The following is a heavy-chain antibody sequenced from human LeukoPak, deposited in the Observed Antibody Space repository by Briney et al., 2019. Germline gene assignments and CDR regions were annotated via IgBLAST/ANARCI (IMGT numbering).Heavy chain of an antibody. CDR3: ASGIQGDGNNY. D-gene: IGHD4-23*01. CDR2: MYISGET. CDR1: GASISTYY. Sequence: SETLSLTCTVSGASISTYYWSWIRQPAGKGLEWIGRMYISGETNYXPSLKXRVTMSLDTSKNLFSLKLNSVTAADTAVYYCASGIQGDGNNYWGQGTLVTVSS. V-gene: IGHV4-4*07. J-gene: IGHJ4*02.